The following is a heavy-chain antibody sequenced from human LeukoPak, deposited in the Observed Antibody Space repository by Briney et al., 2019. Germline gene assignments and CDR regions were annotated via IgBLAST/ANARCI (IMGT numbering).Heavy chain of an antibody. CDR1: GLSLSNAW. V-gene: IGHV3-21*05. CDR3: ARWGLGPSFDY. Sequence: GGSLRLSCVASGLSLSNAWMSWVRQAPGKGLEWISYISAGSDYIYYTDSVKGRFTISRDNAKNSLYLQLNSLRVEDTAVYYCARWGLGPSFDYWGRGTLVTVSS. CDR2: ISAGSDYI. J-gene: IGHJ4*02. D-gene: IGHD1-26*01.